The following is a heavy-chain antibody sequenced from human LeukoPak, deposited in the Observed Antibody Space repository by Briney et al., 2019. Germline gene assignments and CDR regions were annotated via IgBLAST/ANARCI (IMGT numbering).Heavy chain of an antibody. Sequence: SETLSLTCAVYGGSFSGYYWSWIRQPPGKGLEWIREINHSGSTNYNPSLKSRVTISVDTSKNQFSLKLSSVTAADTAVYYCARVKGYYDSRDAFDIWGQGTMVTVSS. CDR3: ARVKGYYDSRDAFDI. V-gene: IGHV4-34*01. CDR2: INHSGST. CDR1: GGSFSGYY. D-gene: IGHD3-22*01. J-gene: IGHJ3*02.